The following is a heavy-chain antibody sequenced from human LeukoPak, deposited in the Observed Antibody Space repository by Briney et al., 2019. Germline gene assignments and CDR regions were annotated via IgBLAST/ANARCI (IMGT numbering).Heavy chain of an antibody. J-gene: IGHJ4*02. Sequence: SETLSLTCTVSGGSISSGGYYWSWIRQHPGKGLEWIGYIYYSGITYYNPSLKSRVTISVDTSKNQFYLKLNSVTAADTAVYYCAREGVLRYYFDYWGQGTLVTASS. V-gene: IGHV4-31*03. D-gene: IGHD3-9*01. CDR2: IYYSGIT. CDR3: AREGVLRYYFDY. CDR1: GGSISSGGYY.